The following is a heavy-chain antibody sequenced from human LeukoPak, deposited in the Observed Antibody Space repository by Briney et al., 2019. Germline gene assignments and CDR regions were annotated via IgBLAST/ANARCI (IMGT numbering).Heavy chain of an antibody. CDR2: ISPYNGDT. CDR1: GYTFTSYG. D-gene: IGHD1-14*01. J-gene: IGHJ3*01. Sequence: VASVKVSCKASGYTFTSYGISWMRQAPGQGLEWIGWISPYNGDTNYAQKFQGRATVTTDTSTSTAYMELRSLRSDDTALYYCARSNWEKTGGGFDVWGQGTMVTVSS. CDR3: ARSNWEKTGGGFDV. V-gene: IGHV1-18*01.